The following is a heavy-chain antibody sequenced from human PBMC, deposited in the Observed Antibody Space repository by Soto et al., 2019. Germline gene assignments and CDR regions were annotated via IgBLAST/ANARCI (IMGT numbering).Heavy chain of an antibody. Sequence: ETLSLTCTVSGGSISSYYWSWIRQPPGKGLEWIGYIYYSGSTNYNPSLKSRVTISVDTSKNQFSLKLSSVTAADTAVYYCARDSGSYLYGMDVWGQGTTVTVSS. CDR1: GGSISSYY. CDR3: ARDSGSYLYGMDV. D-gene: IGHD1-26*01. CDR2: IYYSGST. V-gene: IGHV4-59*01. J-gene: IGHJ6*02.